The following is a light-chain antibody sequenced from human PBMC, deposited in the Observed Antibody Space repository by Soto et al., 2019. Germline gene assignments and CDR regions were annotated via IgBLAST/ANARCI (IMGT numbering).Light chain of an antibody. V-gene: IGLV2-14*03. CDR2: DVT. Sequence: QSALTQPASVSGSPGRSVTISCTGTSTDVGDFNYVSWYQHLPGRAPKLIIYDVTNRPSGISYRFSASKSGSTASLTTSGLQAEDEADYYCSSYSSSTTHVVFGGGTKLTVL. CDR1: STDVGDFNY. J-gene: IGLJ2*01. CDR3: SSYSSSTTHVV.